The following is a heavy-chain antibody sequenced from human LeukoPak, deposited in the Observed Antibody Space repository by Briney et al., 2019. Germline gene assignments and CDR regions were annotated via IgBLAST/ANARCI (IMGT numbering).Heavy chain of an antibody. D-gene: IGHD3-10*01. J-gene: IGHJ6*02. Sequence: AGGSLRLSCAASGFTVSSNYMSWVRQAPGKGLEWVSVIYSGGSTYYADSVKGRFTISRDNSKNTLYLQMNSLRAEDTAVYYCATPFYTPVRGVMGGMDVWGQGTTVTVSS. V-gene: IGHV3-66*04. CDR1: GFTVSSNY. CDR2: IYSGGST. CDR3: ATPFYTPVRGVMGGMDV.